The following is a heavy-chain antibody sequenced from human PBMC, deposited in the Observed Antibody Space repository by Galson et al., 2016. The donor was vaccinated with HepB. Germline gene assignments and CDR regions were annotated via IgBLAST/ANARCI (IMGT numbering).Heavy chain of an antibody. Sequence: QSGAEVKKPGESLRISCEGSGYSFINHWIVWVRQMPGKGLEWMGIIYPGDSDPRYSPSFKGQVTISADKSIGTAYLQWSSLKASDTAMYYRARGHSGSSLPYFEYWGQGTLVTVSS. CDR1: GYSFINHW. D-gene: IGHD1-26*01. CDR2: IYPGDSDP. J-gene: IGHJ4*02. CDR3: ARGHSGSSLPYFEY. V-gene: IGHV5-51*01.